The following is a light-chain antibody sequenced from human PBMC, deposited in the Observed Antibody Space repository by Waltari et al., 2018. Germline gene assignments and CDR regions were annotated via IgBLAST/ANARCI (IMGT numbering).Light chain of an antibody. J-gene: IGKJ2*01. CDR3: QQYGSHQGMYT. Sequence: EIVLTQSPGTLSLSPGERATLTCRASQSVSSSYLAWYQQKPGQAPRLLIYGASSRATGIPDRFSGSGSWTDFTLTISRLEPEDFAVYYCQQYGSHQGMYTFGQGTKLEIK. CDR2: GAS. CDR1: QSVSSSY. V-gene: IGKV3-20*01.